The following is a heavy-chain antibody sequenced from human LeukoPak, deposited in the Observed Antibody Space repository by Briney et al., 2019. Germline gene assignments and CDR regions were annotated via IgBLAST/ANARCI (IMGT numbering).Heavy chain of an antibody. Sequence: IPSETLSLTCTVSGYSISSGYYWGWIRQPPGKGLEWIGEIYASGSTNYKPSLKSRVTISVDKSKNQFSLKLSSVTAADTAVYYCARANDYGDPLPRYMDVWGKGTTVTVSS. D-gene: IGHD4-17*01. CDR1: GYSISSGYY. J-gene: IGHJ6*03. CDR2: IYASGST. V-gene: IGHV4-38-2*02. CDR3: ARANDYGDPLPRYMDV.